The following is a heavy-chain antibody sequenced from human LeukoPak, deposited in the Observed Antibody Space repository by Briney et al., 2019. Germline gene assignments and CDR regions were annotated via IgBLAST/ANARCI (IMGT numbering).Heavy chain of an antibody. Sequence: SETLSLTCTVSDGFISSSSHYWGWIRQPPGKGLEWIGIIYYNGITYYNPSLKSRVTISVDTSKKQFSLKLTSVTAADTAVYYCAKRGNWGFFDYWGQGTLVTVSS. CDR2: IYYNGIT. CDR1: DGFISSSSHY. J-gene: IGHJ4*02. CDR3: AKRGNWGFFDY. D-gene: IGHD7-27*01. V-gene: IGHV4-39*01.